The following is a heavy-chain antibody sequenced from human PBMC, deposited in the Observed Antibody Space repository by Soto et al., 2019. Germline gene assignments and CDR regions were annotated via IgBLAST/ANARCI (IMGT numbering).Heavy chain of an antibody. CDR3: ARLVVVAPVANA. D-gene: IGHD2-2*01. J-gene: IGHJ5*02. CDR2: IFYTGTT. CDR1: GGSISYNSYY. Sequence: SETLSLTCSVSGGSISYNSYYWFWIRQPPGKGLEWVGGIFYTGTTYYSPPLKDRVTISVDTSKNSFSLNLTSVTAADTAVYFCARLVVVAPVANAWGQGTLVTVSS. V-gene: IGHV4-39*02.